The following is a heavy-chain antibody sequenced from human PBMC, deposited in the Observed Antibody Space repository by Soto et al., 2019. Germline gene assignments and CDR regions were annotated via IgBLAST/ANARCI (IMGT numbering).Heavy chain of an antibody. J-gene: IGHJ4*02. Sequence: QVYLVQSGAEVKKPGASVKVSCKASGYTFTSYGITWVRQAPGQGLEWMGWISAHNGNTDYAHKLQGRVIVTRDTSTSTAYMELRSLISDDTAVYYCARGRYGDYWGQGALATVSS. D-gene: IGHD1-1*01. CDR3: ARGRYGDY. V-gene: IGHV1-18*01. CDR2: ISAHNGNT. CDR1: GYTFTSYG.